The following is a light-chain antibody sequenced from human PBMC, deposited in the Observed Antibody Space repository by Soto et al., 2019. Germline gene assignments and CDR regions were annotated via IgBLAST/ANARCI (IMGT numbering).Light chain of an antibody. CDR1: QSVSSSY. CDR3: QQYAGSPWT. J-gene: IGKJ1*01. CDR2: DTS. V-gene: IGKV3-20*01. Sequence: ESVLTQSPGTLSLSPGERATLSCRASQSVSSSYLVWYQQKPGQAPRLLIYDTSSRATGIPDRFSGSGSGTDFTLTISRLEPEDFAVYYCQQYAGSPWTFGQGTNVDIK.